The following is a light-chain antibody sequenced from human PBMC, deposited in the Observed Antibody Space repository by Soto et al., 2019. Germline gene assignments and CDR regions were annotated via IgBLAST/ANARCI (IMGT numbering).Light chain of an antibody. J-gene: IGKJ1*01. CDR3: LQDINYPWT. CDR2: GAS. V-gene: IGKV1-6*01. CDR1: QRISTW. Sequence: IQMTQSPSSLSASVGDGVTITCRASQRISTWLAWYQQKPGKPPKVLIYGASNLQSGVPPRFSGSGSGTDFTLAISSLQPEDSATYYCLQDINYPWTFGQGTKVDIK.